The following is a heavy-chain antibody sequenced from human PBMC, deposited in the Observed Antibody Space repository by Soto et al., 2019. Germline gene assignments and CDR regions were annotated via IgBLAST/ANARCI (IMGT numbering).Heavy chain of an antibody. CDR3: ATNQRYCSSTSCFYDAFDI. V-gene: IGHV3-30*03. CDR2: ISYDGSNK. CDR1: GFTFSSYG. D-gene: IGHD2-2*01. Sequence: QVQLVESGGGVVQPGRSLRLSCAASGFTFSSYGMHWVRQAPGKGLEWVAVISYDGSNKYYADSVKGRFTISRDNSKNTLYLQMNSLRAEDTAVYYCATNQRYCSSTSCFYDAFDIWGQGTMVTVSS. J-gene: IGHJ3*02.